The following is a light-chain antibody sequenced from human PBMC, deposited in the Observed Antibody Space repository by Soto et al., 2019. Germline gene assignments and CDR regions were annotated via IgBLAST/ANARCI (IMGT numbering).Light chain of an antibody. CDR3: QQSYSRPRT. J-gene: IGKJ1*01. V-gene: IGKV1-39*01. CDR2: TAS. Sequence: DIPMTQSPSSLSASVGDRVTITCRASQSISTYVYWYQQKPGQAPNLLIYTASSLESGVPSRFSGSGSGTDFTLTITSLQPEDFATYFCQQSYSRPRTFGQGTKVEIK. CDR1: QSISTY.